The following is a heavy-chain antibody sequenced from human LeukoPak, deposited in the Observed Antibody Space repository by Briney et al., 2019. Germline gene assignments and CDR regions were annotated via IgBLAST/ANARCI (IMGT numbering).Heavy chain of an antibody. V-gene: IGHV1-69*04. CDR2: IIPILGIA. CDR1: GGTFSNFA. Sequence: SVKVSCKTSGGTFSNFALSWVRQAPGQGLEWMGRIIPILGIANYAQKFQGRVTITADKSTSTAYMELSSLRSEDTAVYYCAREIGYSYGCSDYWGQGTLVTVSS. D-gene: IGHD5-18*01. J-gene: IGHJ4*02. CDR3: AREIGYSYGCSDY.